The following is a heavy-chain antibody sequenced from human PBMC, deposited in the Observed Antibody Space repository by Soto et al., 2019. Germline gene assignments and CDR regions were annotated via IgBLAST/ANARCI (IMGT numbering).Heavy chain of an antibody. V-gene: IGHV1-69*06. CDR2: IIPPLPTP. J-gene: IGHJ4*02. CDR3: ARVGSRAAYNYVLDK. D-gene: IGHD2-15*01. Sequence: QVQLVQSGPEVKKPGSSVKVSCTASGGIFSNFAVSWVRQAPGHGLEWMGGIIPPLPTPRYPQKFQGRVTIVAVKTIAYMELSSLTSDDTAVYYCARVGSRAAYNYVLDKWGQGTLVTVSS. CDR1: GGIFSNFA.